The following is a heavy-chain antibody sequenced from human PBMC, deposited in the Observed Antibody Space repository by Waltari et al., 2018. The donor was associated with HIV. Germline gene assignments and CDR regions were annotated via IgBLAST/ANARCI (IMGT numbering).Heavy chain of an antibody. CDR3: ARDPGGADAFDF. CDR2: IKQDGSEK. D-gene: IGHD3-16*01. Sequence: EVQLVESGGGLVQPGGSLRLSCAVPGFSFSSYWMSWVRQAPGKGLEWVANIKQDGSEKYYVDSVKGRFNISRDNAKNSLYLQMNSLRDEDTAVYYCARDPGGADAFDFWGQGTMVTVSS. J-gene: IGHJ3*01. V-gene: IGHV3-7*01. CDR1: GFSFSSYW.